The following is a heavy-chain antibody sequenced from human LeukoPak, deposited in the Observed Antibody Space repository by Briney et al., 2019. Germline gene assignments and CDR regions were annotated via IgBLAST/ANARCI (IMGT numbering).Heavy chain of an antibody. J-gene: IGHJ6*02. CDR2: ISAYNGNT. D-gene: IGHD3-3*01. V-gene: IGHV1-18*01. Sequence: ASVKVSCKASGYTFTSYGISWVRQAPGQGLERMGWISAYNGNTNYAQKLQGRVTMTTDTSTSTAYMELRSLRSDDTAVYYCARAPYYDFWSGYYWYYYGMDVWGQGTTVTVSS. CDR3: ARAPYYDFWSGYYWYYYGMDV. CDR1: GYTFTSYG.